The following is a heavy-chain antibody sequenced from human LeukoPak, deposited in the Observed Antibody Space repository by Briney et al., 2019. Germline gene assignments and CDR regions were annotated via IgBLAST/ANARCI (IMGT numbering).Heavy chain of an antibody. J-gene: IGHJ4*02. CDR1: GFTFSSYA. D-gene: IGHD5-18*01. V-gene: IGHV3-23*01. CDR3: AKDRWNTAMVLRGFA. CDR2: ISGSSGST. Sequence: GGSLRLSCAASGFTFSSYAMSWVRQAPGKGLEWVSAISGSSGSTYYADSVKGRFTISRDNSKNTLYLQMNSLRAEDTAVYYCAKDRWNTAMVLRGFAWGQGTLVTVSS.